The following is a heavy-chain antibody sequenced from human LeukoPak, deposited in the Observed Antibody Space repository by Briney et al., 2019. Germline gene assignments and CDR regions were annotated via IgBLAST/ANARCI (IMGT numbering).Heavy chain of an antibody. J-gene: IGHJ5*02. D-gene: IGHD3-22*01. CDR1: GGSITNYF. V-gene: IGHV4-59*08. CDR2: IYYNGST. Sequence: SETLSLTCTVSGGSITNYFWSWIRQPPGKGLEWIGFIYYNGSTNYNPSLESRVTISVDTSKNQFSLKLSSVTAADTAVYYCARGVVEGFDPWGQGTLVTVSS. CDR3: ARGVVEGFDP.